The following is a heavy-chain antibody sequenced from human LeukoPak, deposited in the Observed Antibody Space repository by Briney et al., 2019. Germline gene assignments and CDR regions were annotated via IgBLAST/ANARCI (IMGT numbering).Heavy chain of an antibody. CDR3: ARRIVVVPAAIMGWFDP. CDR1: GYSFTSYW. J-gene: IGHJ5*02. D-gene: IGHD2-2*02. CDR2: IYPGDSDT. V-gene: IGHV5-51*01. Sequence: GESLKISCKGSGYSFTSYWIGWVRQMPGKGLEWMGIIYPGDSDTRYSPSFQGQVTISADKSISTAYLQWSSLKASDTAMYYCARRIVVVPAAIMGWFDPWGQGTLVTVSS.